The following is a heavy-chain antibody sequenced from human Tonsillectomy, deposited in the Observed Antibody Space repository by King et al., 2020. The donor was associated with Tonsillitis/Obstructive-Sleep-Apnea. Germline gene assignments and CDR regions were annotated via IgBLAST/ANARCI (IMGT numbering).Heavy chain of an antibody. V-gene: IGHV4-59*01. D-gene: IGHD3-3*01. Sequence: QLQESGPGLVKPSETLSLTCTVSGGSISRYYWSWIRQPPGKGLEWIGYIYYSGSTNYNPSLKSRVTISVEPSKNPFSLKLSAVTAADRAVYYCASYYDFWSGYPYWGQGTLVTVSS. CDR2: IYYSGST. J-gene: IGHJ4*02. CDR3: ASYYDFWSGYPY. CDR1: GGSISRYY.